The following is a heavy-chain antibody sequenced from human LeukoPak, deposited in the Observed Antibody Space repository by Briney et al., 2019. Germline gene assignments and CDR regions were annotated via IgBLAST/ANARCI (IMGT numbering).Heavy chain of an antibody. J-gene: IGHJ3*02. D-gene: IGHD3-3*01. CDR1: GFIFSDYN. CDR2: FSASSSYT. V-gene: IGHV3-21*06. Sequence: GGSLRLSCVGSGFIFSDYNINWVRQAPGKGLEWVSCFSASSSYTFYGDAVKGRFTISRDNAKNSLYLQMNSLRAEDTAVYYCARTLWSGYYRADAFDIWGQGTMVTVSS. CDR3: ARTLWSGYYRADAFDI.